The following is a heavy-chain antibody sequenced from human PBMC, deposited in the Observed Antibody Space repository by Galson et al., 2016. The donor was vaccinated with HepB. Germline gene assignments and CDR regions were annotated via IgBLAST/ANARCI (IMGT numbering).Heavy chain of an antibody. CDR3: ARSAYFKERRAP. D-gene: IGHD1-1*01. CDR2: TAYRSQWLY. Sequence: CAISADSASGITATWYWIRQSPSRGLEWLGRTAYRSQWLYVYAPSLKGRITIKPDTSTNQFSLHLHSVTPEDTAIYYCARSAYFKERRAPWGQGTPVTVSS. V-gene: IGHV6-1*01. J-gene: IGHJ5*02. CDR1: ADSASGITAT.